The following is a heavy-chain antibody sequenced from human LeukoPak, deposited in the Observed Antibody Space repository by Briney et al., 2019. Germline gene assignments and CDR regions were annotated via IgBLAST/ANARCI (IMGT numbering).Heavy chain of an antibody. J-gene: IGHJ6*02. Sequence: GGSLRLSCAASGFTFSSYWMSWVRQAPGKGLEWVANIKQDGSEKYYVDSVKGRFTISRDNAKNSLYLQMNSQRAEDTAVYYCARYSSSSHYYYYYGMDVWGQGTTVTVSS. CDR1: GFTFSSYW. D-gene: IGHD6-6*01. CDR2: IKQDGSEK. CDR3: ARYSSSSHYYYYYGMDV. V-gene: IGHV3-7*01.